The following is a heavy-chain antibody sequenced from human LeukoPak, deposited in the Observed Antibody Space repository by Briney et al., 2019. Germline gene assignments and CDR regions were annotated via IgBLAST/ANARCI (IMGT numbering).Heavy chain of an antibody. D-gene: IGHD2-2*01. V-gene: IGHV3-15*01. CDR2: IKTKTDGGTT. CDR3: ARAGQLLSHFDY. CDR1: GFTFSNAW. J-gene: IGHJ4*02. Sequence: GGSLRLSCAASGFTFSNAWMSWVRQAPGKGLEWVGRIKTKTDGGTTDYAAPVKGRFTISRDDSKNTLYLQMNSLRAEDTAVYYCARAGQLLSHFDYWGQGTLVTVSS.